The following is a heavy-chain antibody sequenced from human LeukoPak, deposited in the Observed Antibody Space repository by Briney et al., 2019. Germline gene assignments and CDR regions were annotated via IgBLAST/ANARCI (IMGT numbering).Heavy chain of an antibody. CDR3: ARVLVRGVMVLGY. D-gene: IGHD3-10*01. CDR2: IIPIFGTA. CDR1: GGTFSSYA. Sequence: SVKVSCKASGGTFSSYAISWVRQAPGQGLEWMGGIIPIFGTANYAQKFQGRVTITRDTSASTAYMDLSSLRSEDTAVYYCARVLVRGVMVLGYWGQGTLVTVSS. V-gene: IGHV1-69*05. J-gene: IGHJ4*02.